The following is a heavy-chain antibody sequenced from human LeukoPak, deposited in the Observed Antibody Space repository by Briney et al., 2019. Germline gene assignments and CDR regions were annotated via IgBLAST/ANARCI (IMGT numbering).Heavy chain of an antibody. CDR1: GFTFSSYS. CDR2: ISSSSSYI. V-gene: IGHV3-21*01. D-gene: IGHD6-13*01. CDR3: ARDPPSIAAAGGY. Sequence: PGGSLGLSCAASGFTFSSYSMNWVRQAPGKGLEWVSSISSSSSYIYYADSVKGRFTISRDNAKNSLYLQMNSLRAEDTAVYYCARDPPSIAAAGGYWGQGTLVTVSS. J-gene: IGHJ4*02.